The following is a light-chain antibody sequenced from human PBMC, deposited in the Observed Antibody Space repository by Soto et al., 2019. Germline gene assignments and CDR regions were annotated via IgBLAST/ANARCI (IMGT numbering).Light chain of an antibody. J-gene: IGKJ1*01. Sequence: DIQMTQSPSTLSASVGDRVTITCRASQSISNWLAWYQQKPGKAPTLLIYKASTLESGVPSRFSGSRSGTEFTLNISSLQPDDFATYYCQRYTNNSVTFGQGTKVEIK. V-gene: IGKV1-5*03. CDR1: QSISNW. CDR2: KAS. CDR3: QRYTNNSVT.